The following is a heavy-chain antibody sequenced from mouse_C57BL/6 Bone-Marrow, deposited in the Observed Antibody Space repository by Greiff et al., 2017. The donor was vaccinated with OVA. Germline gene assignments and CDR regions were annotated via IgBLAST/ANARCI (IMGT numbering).Heavy chain of an antibody. CDR1: GYTFTSYW. CDR2: IYPGSGST. D-gene: IGHD1-1*01. J-gene: IGHJ3*01. CDR3: ARFGYGSSYEGFAY. Sequence: QVQLQQPGAELVKPGASVKMSCKASGYTFTSYWITWVKQRPGQGLEWIGDIYPGSGSTNYNEKFKSKATLTVDTSSSTAYMQLSSLTSEDSAVYYCARFGYGSSYEGFAYWGQGTLVTVSA. V-gene: IGHV1-55*01.